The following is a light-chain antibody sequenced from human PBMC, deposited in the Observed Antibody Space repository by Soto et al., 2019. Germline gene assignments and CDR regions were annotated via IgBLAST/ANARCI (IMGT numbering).Light chain of an antibody. CDR2: AAS. CDR3: QQSYSTPIT. Sequence: DIQMTQSPSSLSASVGDRVTITCRASQSISSYLNWYQQKPGNAPKVLIYAASNLQTGVPSRFSGSGSGTDITLTINSLQPEDFATYSCQQSYSTPITFGQGTRLEIK. J-gene: IGKJ5*01. V-gene: IGKV1-39*01. CDR1: QSISSY.